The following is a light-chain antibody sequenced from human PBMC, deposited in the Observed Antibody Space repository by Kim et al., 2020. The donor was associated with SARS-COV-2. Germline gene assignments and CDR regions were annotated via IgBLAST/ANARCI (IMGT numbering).Light chain of an antibody. CDR2: AAS. V-gene: IGKV1-39*01. CDR1: QSISSH. CDR3: QQSYITPFT. J-gene: IGKJ3*01. Sequence: ASVGDRVTITCRKRQSISSHINWYHQKPGRAPKLLIYAASTLQGGVPARFSGSGSETDFTLTISSLQPEDFGTYYCQQSYITPFTFGPGTKVDIK.